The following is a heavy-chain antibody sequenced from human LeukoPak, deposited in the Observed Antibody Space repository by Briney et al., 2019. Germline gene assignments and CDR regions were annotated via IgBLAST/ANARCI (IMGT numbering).Heavy chain of an antibody. D-gene: IGHD6-19*01. CDR3: ARDLGGGSGWYDY. V-gene: IGHV4-61*02. CDR1: GDSISSGDYY. Sequence: PSQTLSLTCTVSGDSISSGDYYWSWIRQPAGKGLEWIGRISSSGSTNYNPSLKSRVTISVDTSKNQFSLKLSSVTAADTAVYYCARDLGGGSGWYDYWGQGTLVTVSS. CDR2: ISSSGST. J-gene: IGHJ4*02.